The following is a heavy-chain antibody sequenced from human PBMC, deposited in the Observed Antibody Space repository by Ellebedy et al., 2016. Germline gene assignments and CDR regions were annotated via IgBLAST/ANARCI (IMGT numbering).Heavy chain of an antibody. Sequence: GGSLRLSCAAAGFTFSSYGMSWVRQAPGKGLEWVSGISDSGANTYYADSVKGRFTMSRDNSKNTLYLQMNSLRAEDTALYYCAKGPHGGPFVNWFDPWGQGTLVTVSS. CDR2: ISDSGANT. CDR1: GFTFSSYG. CDR3: AKGPHGGPFVNWFDP. V-gene: IGHV3-23*01. J-gene: IGHJ5*02. D-gene: IGHD4-23*01.